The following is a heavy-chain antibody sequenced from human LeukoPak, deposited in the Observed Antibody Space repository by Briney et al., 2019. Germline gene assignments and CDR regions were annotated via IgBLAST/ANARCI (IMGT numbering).Heavy chain of an antibody. CDR3: ARDRASIVVVAAIGAHY. Sequence: AETLSLTCTVSGGSINNYYWNWFRQPPGKGLEWIGFIYSSGTTNYNPSLKSRLTISLDTSKNQYCLKLSSVTAADTAVYYCARDRASIVVVAAIGAHYWGQGTLVTVPP. CDR1: GGSINNYY. CDR2: IYSSGTT. D-gene: IGHD2-15*01. V-gene: IGHV4-59*01. J-gene: IGHJ4*02.